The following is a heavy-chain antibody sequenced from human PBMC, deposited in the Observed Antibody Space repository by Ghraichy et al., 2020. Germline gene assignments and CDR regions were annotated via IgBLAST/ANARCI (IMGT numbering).Heavy chain of an antibody. CDR1: GFTFSGYS. J-gene: IGHJ6*02. CDR3: ARGSRVVRFFYYDGMDV. CDR2: ITSSSRTT. Sequence: GGSLRLSCVGSGFTFSGYSMNWVRQSPGKGLEWVSYITSSSRTTSYADSVKGRFTISRDNAQNSLYLQMNSLRDEDTAVYYCARGSRVVRFFYYDGMDVWGQGTTVTVS. D-gene: IGHD2-21*01. V-gene: IGHV3-48*02.